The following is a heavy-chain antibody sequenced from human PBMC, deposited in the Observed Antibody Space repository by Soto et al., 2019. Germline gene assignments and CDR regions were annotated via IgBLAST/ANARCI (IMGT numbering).Heavy chain of an antibody. V-gene: IGHV3-7*01. CDR2: INHDGSEQ. J-gene: IGHJ4*02. Sequence: EVQLVESGGGLVQPGGSLSLSCAVSGFSFRNYCMSWVRQAPGKGLGWVANINHDGSEQNFLDSVKGRFTISRDNGKNPLFQKTSSLRAEDTTAYYCARDSAYSSVDYWGQGTLVTVSS. D-gene: IGHD2-15*01. CDR1: GFSFRNYC. CDR3: ARDSAYSSVDY.